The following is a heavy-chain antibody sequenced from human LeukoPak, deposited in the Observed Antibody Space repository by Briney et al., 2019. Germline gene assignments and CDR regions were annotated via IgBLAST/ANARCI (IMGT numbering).Heavy chain of an antibody. CDR2: IIPICGTA. Sequence: SVKVSCKASGGTFSSYAISWVRQAPGQGLEWMGRIIPICGTANYAQKFQGRVTITTDESTSTAYMELSSLRSEDTAVYYCASYDSSGYYPHYDYWGQGTLVTVSS. CDR3: ASYDSSGYYPHYDY. J-gene: IGHJ4*02. V-gene: IGHV1-69*05. CDR1: GGTFSSYA. D-gene: IGHD3-22*01.